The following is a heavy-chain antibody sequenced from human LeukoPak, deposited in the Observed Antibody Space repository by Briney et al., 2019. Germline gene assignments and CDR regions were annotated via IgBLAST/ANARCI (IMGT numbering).Heavy chain of an antibody. V-gene: IGHV3-30*18. J-gene: IGHJ4*02. D-gene: IGHD6-13*01. CDR2: ISYDGSNK. Sequence: PGGPLRLSCAASGFTFSSYGMHWVRQAPGKGLEWVAVISYDGSNKYYADSVKGRFTISRDNSKNTLYLQMNSLRAEDTAVYYCAKGGIAAAGYFDYWGQGTLVTVSS. CDR1: GFTFSSYG. CDR3: AKGGIAAAGYFDY.